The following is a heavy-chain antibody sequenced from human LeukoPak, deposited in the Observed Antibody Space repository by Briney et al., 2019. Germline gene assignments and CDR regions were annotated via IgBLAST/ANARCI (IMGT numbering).Heavy chain of an antibody. Sequence: GGSLRLSCAASGFTFDDYAMHWVRQAPGKGLEWVSGISWNSGRKDYADSVKGRFTISRDNAKNSLYLQMNSLRAEDTALYYCAKCLSTSCQGAFDYWGQGTLVTVSS. J-gene: IGHJ4*02. D-gene: IGHD2-2*01. CDR2: ISWNSGRK. CDR3: AKCLSTSCQGAFDY. V-gene: IGHV3-9*01. CDR1: GFTFDDYA.